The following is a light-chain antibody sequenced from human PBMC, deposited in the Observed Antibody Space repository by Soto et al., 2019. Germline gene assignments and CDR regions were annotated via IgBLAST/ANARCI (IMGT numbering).Light chain of an antibody. CDR1: SSNIGNNY. Sequence: QSVLTQPPSVSAAPGQKVTISCSGSSSNIGNNYVSWYQQLPGTAPKLLIYDNNKRPSGIPDRFSGAKSGTSATLGITGLQTGDEADYYCGTWDSSRSDVVFGGGTKVTVL. V-gene: IGLV1-51*01. CDR2: DNN. J-gene: IGLJ2*01. CDR3: GTWDSSRSDVV.